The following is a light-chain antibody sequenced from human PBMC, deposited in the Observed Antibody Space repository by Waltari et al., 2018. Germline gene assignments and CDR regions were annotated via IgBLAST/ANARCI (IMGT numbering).Light chain of an antibody. J-gene: IGLJ2*01. CDR1: SSNIGNNA. V-gene: IGLV1-36*01. Sequence: QSVLTQPPSVSEAPRQRVTISCSGSSSNIGNNAVNWYQQLPGKAPKLLIYYDDLLPSGVSDRFSGSKSGTSASLAISGRQSEDEADYYCAAWDDSLSGPVFGGGTKLTVL. CDR3: AAWDDSLSGPV. CDR2: YDD.